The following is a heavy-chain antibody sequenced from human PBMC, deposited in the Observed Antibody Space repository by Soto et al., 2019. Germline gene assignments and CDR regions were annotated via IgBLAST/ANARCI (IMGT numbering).Heavy chain of an antibody. CDR2: IYSGGST. V-gene: IGHV3-53*01. D-gene: IGHD2-2*01. Sequence: GGSLRLSCAASGFSFSSNYMSWVRQAPGKGLEWVSVIYSGGSTYYADSVKGRFTISRDNSKNTLYLQMNSLRAEDTAVCYCAKSGYCSSTSCPQGYYYYYYGMDVWGQGTTVTVSS. CDR1: GFSFSSNY. CDR3: AKSGYCSSTSCPQGYYYYYYGMDV. J-gene: IGHJ6*02.